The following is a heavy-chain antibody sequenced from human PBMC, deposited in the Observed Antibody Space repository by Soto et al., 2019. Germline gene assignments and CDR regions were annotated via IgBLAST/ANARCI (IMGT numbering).Heavy chain of an antibody. D-gene: IGHD2-21*01. J-gene: IGHJ4*02. CDR3: VCGGNYCGY. CDR2: IDQDGRER. V-gene: IGHV3-7*01. Sequence: EVQLVESGGGLVQPGGSLRLSCAASGFTFSTNWMTWVRQPPGKGLEWVANIDQDGRERYYVDSVMGRFTISRDNAKNSLYLQMNSLSAEDTALYYCVCGGNYCGYWGQGTLVTVSP. CDR1: GFTFSTNW.